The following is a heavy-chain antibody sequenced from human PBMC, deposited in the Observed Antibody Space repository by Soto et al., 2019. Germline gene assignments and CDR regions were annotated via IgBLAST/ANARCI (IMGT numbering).Heavy chain of an antibody. D-gene: IGHD2-21*02. Sequence: GGSLRLSCAASGFTFDDYAMHWVRQAPGKGLEWVSGISWNSGSIGYADSVKGRFTISRDNAKNSLYLQMNSLRAEDTALYYCAKTAEDYYYYYMDVWGKGTTVTVSS. CDR2: ISWNSGSI. V-gene: IGHV3-9*01. J-gene: IGHJ6*03. CDR1: GFTFDDYA. CDR3: AKTAEDYYYYYMDV.